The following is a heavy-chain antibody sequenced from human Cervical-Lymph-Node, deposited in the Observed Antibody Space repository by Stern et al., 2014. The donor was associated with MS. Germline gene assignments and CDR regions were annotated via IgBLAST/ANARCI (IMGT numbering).Heavy chain of an antibody. D-gene: IGHD6-13*01. CDR2: ILYDGSNP. J-gene: IGHJ4*02. V-gene: IGHV3-33*01. CDR3: ASAYSSSHYYFDY. Sequence: VQLVESGGGVVQPGRSLRLSCAASGFSFRRYAMHWVRPAPGKGLEWVSLILYDGSNPYYADSVTGRFTISRDNFKNTLYLQMNSLRAEDTAVYYCASAYSSSHYYFDYWGQGTLVTVSS. CDR1: GFSFRRYA.